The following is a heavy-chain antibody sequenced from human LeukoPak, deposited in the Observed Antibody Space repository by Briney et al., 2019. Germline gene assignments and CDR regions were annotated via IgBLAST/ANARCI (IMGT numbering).Heavy chain of an antibody. D-gene: IGHD5-18*01. Sequence: GGSLRLSCAASGFTFSNAWMSWVRQAPGKGLEWVGRIKSKTDGGTTDYAAPVKGRFTISRDDSKNTLYLQMNSLKTEDTAMYYCTTVGRGYSYGSPIDYWGQGTLVTVSS. CDR2: IKSKTDGGTT. J-gene: IGHJ4*02. V-gene: IGHV3-15*01. CDR1: GFTFSNAW. CDR3: TTVGRGYSYGSPIDY.